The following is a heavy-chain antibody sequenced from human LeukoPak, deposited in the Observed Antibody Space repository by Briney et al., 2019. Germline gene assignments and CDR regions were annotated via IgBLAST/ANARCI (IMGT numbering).Heavy chain of an antibody. CDR2: ISYDGSNK. V-gene: IGHV3-30*04. J-gene: IGHJ4*02. D-gene: IGHD6-19*01. Sequence: GGSLRLSCAASGFTFSSYAMHWVRQAPGKGLEWVAVISYDGSNKYYADSVKGRFTISRDNSKNTLYLQMNSLRAEDTAVYYCLLPGRSGWNLDYWGQGTLVTVSS. CDR3: LLPGRSGWNLDY. CDR1: GFTFSSYA.